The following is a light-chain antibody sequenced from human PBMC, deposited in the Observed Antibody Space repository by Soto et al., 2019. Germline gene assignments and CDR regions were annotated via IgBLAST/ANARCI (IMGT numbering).Light chain of an antibody. V-gene: IGKV3D-20*01. Sequence: EIVLTQSPATLSLSPGERATLSCGASQTVSSGRSLAWYQQKPGLAPRLLIYDASSRATGIPDRFSGSGSGTDCTLTISRLDPEDVAVYFCQHYGGSSITCGQGTRLEIK. J-gene: IGKJ5*01. CDR2: DAS. CDR3: QHYGGSSIT. CDR1: QTVSSGRS.